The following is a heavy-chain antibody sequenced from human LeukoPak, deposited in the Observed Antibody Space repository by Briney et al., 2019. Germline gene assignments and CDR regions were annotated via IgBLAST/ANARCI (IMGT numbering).Heavy chain of an antibody. D-gene: IGHD3-10*01. CDR1: GFTFSLYG. Sequence: GGSLRLSCAASGFTFSLYGMQWVRQAPGKGLEWVALISNDGSKTYYADSVKGRFTISRDNSKNTVYLQVSSLRADDTAVYYCAKDSRGANFFGDFDYWGQGTLVTVSS. CDR2: ISNDGSKT. J-gene: IGHJ4*02. V-gene: IGHV3-33*06. CDR3: AKDSRGANFFGDFDY.